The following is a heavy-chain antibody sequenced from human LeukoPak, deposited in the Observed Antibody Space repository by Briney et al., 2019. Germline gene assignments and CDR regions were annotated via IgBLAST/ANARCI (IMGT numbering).Heavy chain of an antibody. J-gene: IGHJ2*01. Sequence: SETLSLTCAVSGGYIRSSNWWSWVRQPPGKGLEWIGEIYHSGSTNYNPSLKSRVTISVDTSKNQFSLKLSSVTAADTAVYYCARRTGDSSGYYYVLWYFDLWGRGTLVTVSS. CDR2: IYHSGST. D-gene: IGHD3-22*01. CDR3: ARRTGDSSGYYYVLWYFDL. CDR1: GGYIRSSNW. V-gene: IGHV4-4*02.